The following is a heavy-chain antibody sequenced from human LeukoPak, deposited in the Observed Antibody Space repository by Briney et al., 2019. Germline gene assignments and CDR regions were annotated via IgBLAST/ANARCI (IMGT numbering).Heavy chain of an antibody. CDR3: DGGTGWVSNLG. CDR2: IKQDGSEK. CDR1: GFSFSNCW. J-gene: IGHJ4*02. V-gene: IGHV3-7*03. D-gene: IGHD6-19*01. Sequence: GGSLRLSCAASGFSFSNCWMHWVRQPPGKGLEWVANIKQDGSEKYYVDSVKGRFTISRDNAKNSLYLQMNSLRAEDTGVYYCDGGTGWVSNLGGGQGTLVIVSS.